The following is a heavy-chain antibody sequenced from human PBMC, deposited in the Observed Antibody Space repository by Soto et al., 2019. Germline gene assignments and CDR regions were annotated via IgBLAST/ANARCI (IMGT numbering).Heavy chain of an antibody. Sequence: PGGSLRLSCAASGFTFSSYWMHWVRQAPGKGLVWVSRINSDGSSTSYADSVKGRFTISRDNAKNTLYLQMNSLRTEDTALYYCENSLYDSSGYYPPDYWGQETLVTVS. CDR2: INSDGSST. D-gene: IGHD3-22*01. J-gene: IGHJ4*02. V-gene: IGHV3-74*01. CDR3: ENSLYDSSGYYPPDY. CDR1: GFTFSSYW.